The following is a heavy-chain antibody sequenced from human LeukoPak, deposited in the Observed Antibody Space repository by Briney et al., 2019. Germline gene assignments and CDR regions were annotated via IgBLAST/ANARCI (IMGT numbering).Heavy chain of an antibody. D-gene: IGHD2-2*01. Sequence: SVKVSCKASGCTFSSYAISWVRQAPGQGLEWMGGIIPIFGTANYAQKFQGRVTITTDESTSTAYMELSSLRSEDTAVYYCARVPWTRYCSSTSCYVDWGQGTLVTVSS. CDR1: GCTFSSYA. CDR2: IIPIFGTA. V-gene: IGHV1-69*05. J-gene: IGHJ4*02. CDR3: ARVPWTRYCSSTSCYVD.